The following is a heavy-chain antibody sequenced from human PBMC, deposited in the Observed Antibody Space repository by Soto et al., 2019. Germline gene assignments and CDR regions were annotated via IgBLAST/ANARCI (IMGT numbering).Heavy chain of an antibody. V-gene: IGHV4-4*02. D-gene: IGHD5-18*01. CDR1: GGSISSSNW. J-gene: IGHJ6*02. CDR3: ARGTTRIQLWNPVLGWDV. Sequence: SETLSLTCAVSGGSISSSNWWSWVRQPPGKGLEWIGEIYHSGSTNYNPSLKSRVTISVDKSKNQFSLKLSSVTAADTAVYYCARGTTRIQLWNPVLGWDVWGQGTTVTVSS. CDR2: IYHSGST.